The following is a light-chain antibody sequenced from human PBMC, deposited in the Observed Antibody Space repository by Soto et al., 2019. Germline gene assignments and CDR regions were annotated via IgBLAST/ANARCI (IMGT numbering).Light chain of an antibody. CDR1: QSVVSN. J-gene: IGKJ1*01. V-gene: IGKV3-15*01. CDR2: GAS. Sequence: EIVLTQSPATLSVSPVERATLSCMASQSVVSNLAWYQQKPGQAPSVLIYGASTRATGAPARFSGSGSETEFTLTISSLQSEDSAVYYCQQYYDWPRTFGQGTKVDIK. CDR3: QQYYDWPRT.